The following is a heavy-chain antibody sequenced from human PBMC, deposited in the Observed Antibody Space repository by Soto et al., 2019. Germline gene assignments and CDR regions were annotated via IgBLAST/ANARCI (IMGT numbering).Heavy chain of an antibody. Sequence: SETLSLTCTVSGGPVSSGNYYWSRIRQPPGKGLEWIGFIYYTGSTSYNPSLKSRVTISMDTSKNQFSLKLTSVTAADTAVYYCASALYCSGGSCSFDPWGQGTLVTVS. CDR1: GGPVSSGNYY. CDR2: IYYTGST. J-gene: IGHJ5*02. CDR3: ASALYCSGGSCSFDP. D-gene: IGHD2-15*01. V-gene: IGHV4-61*01.